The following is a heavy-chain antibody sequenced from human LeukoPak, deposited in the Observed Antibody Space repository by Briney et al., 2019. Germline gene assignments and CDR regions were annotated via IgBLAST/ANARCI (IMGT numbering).Heavy chain of an antibody. J-gene: IGHJ4*02. V-gene: IGHV3-53*01. CDR3: ARGVVPAAMTDY. D-gene: IGHD2-2*01. CDR2: INSGGST. CDR1: GFTVSSNY. Sequence: GGSLRLSCAASGFTVSSNYMSWVRQAPGKGLEWVSVINSGGSTYYADSVKGRFTISRDNSKNTLYLQMNSLRAEDTAVYYCARGVVPAAMTDYWGQGTLVTVSS.